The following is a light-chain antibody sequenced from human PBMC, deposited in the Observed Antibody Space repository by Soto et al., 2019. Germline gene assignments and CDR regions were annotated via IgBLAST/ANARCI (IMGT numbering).Light chain of an antibody. Sequence: DIQMTQSPSTLSASVGDRVTITCRASQSISSWLAWYQQKPGKAPKLLIYAASSLESGVPSRFMGSRSGTDFTLTISSLHPDDFAAYSFQHYNSNPWTFGQGTKVEVK. V-gene: IGKV1-5*01. CDR3: QHYNSNPWT. CDR2: AAS. CDR1: QSISSW. J-gene: IGKJ1*01.